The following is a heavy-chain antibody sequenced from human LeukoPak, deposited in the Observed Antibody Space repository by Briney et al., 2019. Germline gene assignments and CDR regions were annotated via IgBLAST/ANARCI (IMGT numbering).Heavy chain of an antibody. CDR2: IYSGGST. CDR1: GFTVSSNY. CDR3: ARCPITMVRGLSQYYFDS. J-gene: IGHJ4*02. V-gene: IGHV3-53*01. D-gene: IGHD3-10*01. Sequence: GGSLRLSCAASGFTVSSNYMSWVRQAPGKGLERVSVIYSGGSTYYADSVKGRFTISRDNSKNTLYLQMNSLRAEDTAVYYCARCPITMVRGLSQYYFDSWGQGTLVTVSS.